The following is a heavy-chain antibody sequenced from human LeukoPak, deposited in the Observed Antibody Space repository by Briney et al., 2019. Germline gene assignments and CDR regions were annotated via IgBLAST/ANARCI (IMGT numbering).Heavy chain of an antibody. CDR1: GYTITNNY. CDR3: ARGRFYTSGSYYNRLDY. D-gene: IGHD3-10*01. CDR2: INPDSGGT. V-gene: IGHV1-2*02. J-gene: IGHJ4*02. Sequence: ASVKVSCKASGYTITNNYMHWVRQAPGQGLEWMGWINPDSGGTNYAQKFQGRVTMTWDTSISTAYMELSRLRSDDTAIYYCARGRFYTSGSYYNRLDYWGQGTLVTVSS.